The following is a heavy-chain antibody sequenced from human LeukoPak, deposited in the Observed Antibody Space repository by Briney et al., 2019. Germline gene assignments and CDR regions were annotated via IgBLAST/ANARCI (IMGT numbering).Heavy chain of an antibody. CDR3: ARAESQWLTIDY. V-gene: IGHV3-33*01. CDR1: GFTFSSYG. J-gene: IGHJ4*02. D-gene: IGHD6-19*01. CDR2: IWYDGSNK. Sequence: PGRSLRLSCAASGFTFSSYGMHWVRQAPGKGLEWVAVIWYDGSNKYYADSVKGRFTISRDNSQNTLYLQINSLRAEDTAVYYCARAESQWLTIDYWGQGTLVTVSS.